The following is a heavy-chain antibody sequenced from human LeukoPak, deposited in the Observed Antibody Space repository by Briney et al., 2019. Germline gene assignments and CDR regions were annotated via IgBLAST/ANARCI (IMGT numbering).Heavy chain of an antibody. J-gene: IGHJ4*02. V-gene: IGHV3-23*01. Sequence: GGSLRLSCAASGFSFRTYAMTWVRRAPGKGLEWVSSISGSGATTYNADPLKGRFTISRDNSENTLYLQMNSLRAEDTAVYYCVKESTSSGYYYAPDYWGQGTLVTVS. CDR3: VKESTSSGYYYAPDY. CDR1: GFSFRTYA. CDR2: ISGSGATT. D-gene: IGHD3-22*01.